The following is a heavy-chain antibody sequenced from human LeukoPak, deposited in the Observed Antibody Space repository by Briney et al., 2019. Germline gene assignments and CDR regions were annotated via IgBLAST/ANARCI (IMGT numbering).Heavy chain of an antibody. V-gene: IGHV1-69*04. J-gene: IGHJ5*02. D-gene: IGHD6-13*01. Sequence: SVKVSFKASGGTFSSYAISWVGQAPGQGLEWMGRIIPILGIANYAQKFQGRVTITPDKSTSTAYMELSSLRSEDTAVYYCARDRGIAAAGHNWFDPWGQGTLVTVSS. CDR3: ARDRGIAAAGHNWFDP. CDR2: IIPILGIA. CDR1: GGTFSSYA.